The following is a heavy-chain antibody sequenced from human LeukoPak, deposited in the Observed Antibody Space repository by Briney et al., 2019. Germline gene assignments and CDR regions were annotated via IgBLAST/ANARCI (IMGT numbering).Heavy chain of an antibody. CDR3: AKDPAYSNRGPTFDI. CDR1: GFTFSSYA. J-gene: IGHJ3*02. V-gene: IGHV3-23*01. Sequence: GGSPRLSCAASGFTFSSYAMSWVRQAPGKGLEWVSAISGSGGSTYYADSVKGRFTISRDNSKNTLYLQMNSLRAEDTAVYYCAKDPAYSNRGPTFDIWGQGTMVTVSS. CDR2: ISGSGGST. D-gene: IGHD4-11*01.